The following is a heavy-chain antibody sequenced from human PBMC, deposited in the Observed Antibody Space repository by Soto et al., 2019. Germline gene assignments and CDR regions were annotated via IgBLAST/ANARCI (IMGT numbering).Heavy chain of an antibody. CDR3: ARDLGYSSDY. V-gene: IGHV3-33*01. J-gene: IGHJ4*02. Sequence: QVQLVESGGGVVQPGRSLRLSCAASGFTFSSYGMHWVRQAPGKGLEWVAVIWYDGSNKYYADSVKGRFTISRDNSKNTMYLQMNSLRAEDTAVYYCARDLGYSSDYWGQGTLVTVSS. D-gene: IGHD5-18*01. CDR1: GFTFSSYG. CDR2: IWYDGSNK.